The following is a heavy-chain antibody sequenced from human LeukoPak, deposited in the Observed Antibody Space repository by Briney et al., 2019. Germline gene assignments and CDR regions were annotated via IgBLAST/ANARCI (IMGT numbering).Heavy chain of an antibody. D-gene: IGHD3-16*01. CDR1: GFTFNDIA. Sequence: GGSLRLSCAASGFTFNDIAMTWVRQAPGKGLEWVSTIADAGTYYADSVKGRFIISRDNSKNMLYLQSNSLRADDTAMYYCARNLGPFDVRGHGTMVTVSS. J-gene: IGHJ3*01. CDR3: ARNLGPFDV. V-gene: IGHV3-23*01. CDR2: IADAGT.